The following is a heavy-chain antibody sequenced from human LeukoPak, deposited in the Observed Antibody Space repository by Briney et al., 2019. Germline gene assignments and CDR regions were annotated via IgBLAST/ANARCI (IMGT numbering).Heavy chain of an antibody. CDR1: GGSISSYH. Sequence: ASETLSLTCTVSGGSISSYHWSWIRQPPGKGLEWIGYIYYSGSTNYSPSLKSRVTISVDTSKNQFSLKLSSVTAADTAVYYCARENRGVFMGVWGKGTTVTISS. CDR3: ARENRGVFMGV. J-gene: IGHJ6*03. V-gene: IGHV4-59*01. CDR2: IYYSGST. D-gene: IGHD3-10*01.